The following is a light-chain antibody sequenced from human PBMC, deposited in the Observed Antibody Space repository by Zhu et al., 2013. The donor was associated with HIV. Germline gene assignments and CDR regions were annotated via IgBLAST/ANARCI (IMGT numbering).Light chain of an antibody. Sequence: VLTQSPGTLSLSPGERATLSCRASPSVWSNYLAWYQQKPGQPPMLLIFGASTRATGIPDRFSGSGARTDFTLTISRLEPEDFAVYYCQQRSNWITFGQGTRLEIK. V-gene: IGKV3D-20*02. CDR1: PSVWSNY. CDR2: GAS. J-gene: IGKJ5*01. CDR3: QQRSNWIT.